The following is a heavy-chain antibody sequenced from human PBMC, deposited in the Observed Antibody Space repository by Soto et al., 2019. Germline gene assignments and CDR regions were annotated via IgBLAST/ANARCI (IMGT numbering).Heavy chain of an antibody. CDR3: AKDRDYGDYYYYYGMDV. D-gene: IGHD4-17*01. CDR2: ISGSGGST. CDR1: GFTFSSYA. Sequence: PVGSLRLSCAASGFTFSSYAMSWVRQAPGKGLEWVSAISGSGGSTYYADSVKGRFTISRDNSKNTLYLQMNSLRAEDTAVYYCAKDRDYGDYYYYYGMDVWGQGTTVTVSS. J-gene: IGHJ6*02. V-gene: IGHV3-23*01.